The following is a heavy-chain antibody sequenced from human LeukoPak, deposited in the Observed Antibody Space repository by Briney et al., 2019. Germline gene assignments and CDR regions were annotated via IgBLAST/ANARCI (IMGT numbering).Heavy chain of an antibody. CDR3: AREKSPDYCSGASCYFDY. V-gene: IGHV4-61*02. CDR2: IYTNGST. CDR1: GGSISSGSYY. J-gene: IGHJ4*02. D-gene: IGHD2-15*01. Sequence: SQTLSLTCTVSGGSISSGSYYWSWIRQPAGKGLEWIGRIYTNGSTNYNPSLKSRVTISVDTSKNQFSLKLSSVTAADTAVYYCAREKSPDYCSGASCYFDYWGQGTLVTVSP.